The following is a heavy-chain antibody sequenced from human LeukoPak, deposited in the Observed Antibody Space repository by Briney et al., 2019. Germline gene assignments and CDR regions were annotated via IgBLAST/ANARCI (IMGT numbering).Heavy chain of an antibody. CDR2: IYSGGST. CDR1: GFTVSSNY. D-gene: IGHD1-26*01. V-gene: IGHV3-66*01. CDR3: ARDPDGSYHFDY. Sequence: PGGSLRLSCAASGFTVSSNYMSWVRQAPGKGLEWVSVIYSGGSTYYADSVKGRFTISRDNSKNTLYLQMNSLRAEDTAVYYCARDPDGSYHFDYWGQGTLVTVSS. J-gene: IGHJ4*02.